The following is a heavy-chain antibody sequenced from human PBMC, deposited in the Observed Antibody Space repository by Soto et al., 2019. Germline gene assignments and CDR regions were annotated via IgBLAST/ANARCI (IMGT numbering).Heavy chain of an antibody. Sequence: GGSRRLSCAASGFTFSSYAMSWARQAPGKGLEWVSAISGSGGSTYYADSVKGRFTISRDNSKSTLYLQMNSLRAEDTAVYYCAKRTHPGKGPYFYDYWGQGALVTVSS. J-gene: IGHJ4*02. CDR2: ISGSGGST. V-gene: IGHV3-23*01. CDR3: AKRTHPGKGPYFYDY. CDR1: GFTFSSYA. D-gene: IGHD6-13*01.